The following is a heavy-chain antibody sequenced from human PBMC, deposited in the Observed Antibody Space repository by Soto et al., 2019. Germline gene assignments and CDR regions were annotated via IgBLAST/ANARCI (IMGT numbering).Heavy chain of an antibody. J-gene: IGHJ4*02. CDR2: IYYSGST. CDR1: GGSISSGDYY. Sequence: SETLSLTCTVSGGSISSGDYYWSWIRQPPGKGLEWIGYIYYSGSTYYNPSLKSRVTISVDTSKNQFSLKLSSVTAADTAVYNCARGSYYYDSGGYYHYWGKGTLVTVSS. D-gene: IGHD3-22*01. CDR3: ARGSYYYDSGGYYHY. V-gene: IGHV4-30-4*01.